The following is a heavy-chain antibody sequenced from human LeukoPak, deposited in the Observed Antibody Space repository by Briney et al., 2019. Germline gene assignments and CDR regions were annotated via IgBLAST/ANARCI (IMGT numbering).Heavy chain of an antibody. CDR2: IVPIFDTA. Sequence: SVKVSCKASGGTFSSYAISWVRQAPGQGLEWMGGIVPIFDTANYAQRFQGRVTITADESTSTAYMELSSLRSEDMAVYYCASNYYESSGYYTANYYFDNWGQGILVTVSS. V-gene: IGHV1-69*13. D-gene: IGHD3-22*01. CDR1: GGTFSSYA. J-gene: IGHJ4*02. CDR3: ASNYYESSGYYTANYYFDN.